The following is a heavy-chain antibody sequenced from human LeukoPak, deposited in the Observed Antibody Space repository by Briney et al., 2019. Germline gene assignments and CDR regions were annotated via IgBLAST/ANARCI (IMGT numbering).Heavy chain of an antibody. CDR3: ARTLDVRNYYYDSSGYFDY. V-gene: IGHV3-48*04. D-gene: IGHD3-22*01. J-gene: IGHJ4*02. Sequence: GGSLRLSCAASAFSFSSNSMNWGPRAPGRGLGRVSLISSSSGTIYYADSVKGRFTISRDNVNNSLYLQMNSLRAEDTAVYYCARTLDVRNYYYDSSGYFDYWGQATLVTVPS. CDR2: ISSSSGTI. CDR1: AFSFSSNS.